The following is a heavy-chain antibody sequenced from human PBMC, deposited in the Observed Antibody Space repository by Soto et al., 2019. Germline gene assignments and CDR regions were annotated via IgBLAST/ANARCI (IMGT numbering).Heavy chain of an antibody. CDR2: IYYSGST. V-gene: IGHV4-61*01. J-gene: IGHJ4*02. CDR3: SRGGGCVDSGGNSD. D-gene: IGHD4-17*01. CDR1: GGSVSSGSYY. Sequence: QVQLQESGPGLVKPSETLALTCTVSGGSVSSGSYYWSWIRQPPGKGLEWIGYIYYSGSTNYNPSLPSRPTISVHKAKKQFSLKLSSVTAADTAVYYCSRGGGCVDSGGNSDWGQGTLVTVS.